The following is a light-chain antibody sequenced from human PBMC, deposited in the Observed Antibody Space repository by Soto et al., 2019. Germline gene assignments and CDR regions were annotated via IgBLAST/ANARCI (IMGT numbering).Light chain of an antibody. CDR1: QSVSSSY. J-gene: IGKJ4*01. Sequence: EIVLTQSPGTLSLSPGERATLSCRASQSVSSSYLAWYQQKPGQAPRLLIYGASSRATGIPDRFSGSGSGIHFTLTNSRLEPEDFAMYYCKQYGSSPPFTFGGRTKVEIK. V-gene: IGKV3-20*01. CDR2: GAS. CDR3: KQYGSSPPFT.